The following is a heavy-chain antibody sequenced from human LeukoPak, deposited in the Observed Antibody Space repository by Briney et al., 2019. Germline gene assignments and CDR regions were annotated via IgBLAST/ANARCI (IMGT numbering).Heavy chain of an antibody. CDR2: IYNSGTT. J-gene: IGHJ4*02. CDR1: GGSIRNSSFY. Sequence: SETLSLTCAVSGGSIRNSSFYWGWIRQPPGKGLEWIASIYNSGTTYYNPSLKSRITIFVDTSKNQVSLKLRSVTAADTAVYYCARHVTSLANYYFDYWGQGTLVTVSS. V-gene: IGHV4-39*01. D-gene: IGHD1-1*01. CDR3: ARHVTSLANYYFDY.